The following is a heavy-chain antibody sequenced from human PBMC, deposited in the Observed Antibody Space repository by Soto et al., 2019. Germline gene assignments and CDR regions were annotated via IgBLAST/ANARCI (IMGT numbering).Heavy chain of an antibody. D-gene: IGHD3-10*01. V-gene: IGHV4-59*08. Sequence: QVQLQESGPGLVKPAETLSLTCNVSGGSISSYYWSWIRQPPGQGLEWIGYINYSGSTNYNPSLKSRVTISVDTSKNQFSLKLSSVTAADTAVYYCARPYYYGSGSYLDVWGKGTTVTVSS. CDR3: ARPYYYGSGSYLDV. J-gene: IGHJ6*03. CDR1: GGSISSYY. CDR2: INYSGST.